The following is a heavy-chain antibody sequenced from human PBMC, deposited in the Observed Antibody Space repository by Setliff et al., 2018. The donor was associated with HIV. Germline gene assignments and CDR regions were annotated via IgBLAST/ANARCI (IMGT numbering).Heavy chain of an antibody. Sequence: SETLSLTCTVSGGTISSHYWNWIRQSPGKGLEWIGYIYYSGSTNYNPSLKSRVTISIDTSQNQFSLKLSSVTAADTAVYYCAREGRRYYGSGSPYFDYWGQGTLVTVSS. D-gene: IGHD3-10*01. V-gene: IGHV4-59*11. CDR3: AREGRRYYGSGSPYFDY. CDR2: IYYSGST. J-gene: IGHJ4*02. CDR1: GGTISSHY.